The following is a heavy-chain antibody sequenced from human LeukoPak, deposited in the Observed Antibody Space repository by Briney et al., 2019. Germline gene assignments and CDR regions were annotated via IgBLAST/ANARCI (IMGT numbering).Heavy chain of an antibody. CDR2: IYYSGST. V-gene: IGHV4-59*01. Sequence: SETLSLTCTVSGGSISSYYWSWIRQPPGKGLEWIGYIYYSGSTNYNPSLKSRVTISVDTSKNQFSLKLSSVTAADTAVYYCARARYFDWLLSRNDWYFDLWGRGTLVTVSS. D-gene: IGHD3-9*01. CDR3: ARARYFDWLLSRNDWYFDL. J-gene: IGHJ2*01. CDR1: GGSISSYY.